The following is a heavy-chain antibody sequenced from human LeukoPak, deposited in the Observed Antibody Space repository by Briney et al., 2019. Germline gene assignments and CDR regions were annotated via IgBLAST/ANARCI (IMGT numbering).Heavy chain of an antibody. CDR2: INSDGSST. V-gene: IGHV3-74*01. CDR1: GFTFSSNW. J-gene: IGHJ4*02. Sequence: PGGSLRLSCTASGFTFSSNWMHWVRQAPGKGLVWVSRINSDGSSTSYADSVKGRFTISRDNAKNTLYLQMNSLRVEDTAVYYCARGGGSIAYYWGQGTLVTASS. CDR3: ARGGGSIAYY. D-gene: IGHD2-15*01.